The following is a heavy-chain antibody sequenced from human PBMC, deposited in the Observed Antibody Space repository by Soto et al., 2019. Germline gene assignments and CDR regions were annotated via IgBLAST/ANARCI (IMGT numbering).Heavy chain of an antibody. Sequence: PGGSLRLSCAASGFTFISYWMSWVRQAPGKGLEWVANIKQDGSEKYYVDSVKGRFTLSRDNAKNSLQLQMNSLRAEDTAIYFCARVAYGNGWIFDYWGRGTLVTVSS. D-gene: IGHD6-19*01. J-gene: IGHJ4*01. CDR1: GFTFISYW. V-gene: IGHV3-7*04. CDR3: ARVAYGNGWIFDY. CDR2: IKQDGSEK.